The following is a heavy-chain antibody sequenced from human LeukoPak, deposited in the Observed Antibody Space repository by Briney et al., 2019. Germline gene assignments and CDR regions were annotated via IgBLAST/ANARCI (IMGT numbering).Heavy chain of an antibody. J-gene: IGHJ3*02. CDR3: AKSPTVDAAFDI. CDR2: IGYTGDNT. Sequence: GGSLRLSCAASGFTFSSYAMNWVRHAPGKGLERVSGIGYTGDNTFYADSVKGRSTVSRVSSKNTLFLHMNSLRAEDTALYYCAKSPTVDAAFDIWGQGTMVTVSS. V-gene: IGHV3-23*01. CDR1: GFTFSSYA. D-gene: IGHD4-23*01.